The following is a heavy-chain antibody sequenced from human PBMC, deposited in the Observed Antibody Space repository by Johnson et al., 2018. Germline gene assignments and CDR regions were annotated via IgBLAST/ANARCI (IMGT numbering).Heavy chain of an antibody. CDR3: ARDEVGLTPFDF. J-gene: IGHJ4*02. CDR1: GFTFSSYG. D-gene: IGHD1-26*01. V-gene: IGHV3-30*03. CDR2: ISYDGSNK. Sequence: VQLVQSGGGVVQPGRSLRLSCAASGFTFSSYGMHWVRQAPGKGLEGVAVISYDGSNKHYVDSVKGRFTISRDNAKNSLYLQMNSLRAEDTAVYFCARDEVGLTPFDFWGQGTLVTVSS.